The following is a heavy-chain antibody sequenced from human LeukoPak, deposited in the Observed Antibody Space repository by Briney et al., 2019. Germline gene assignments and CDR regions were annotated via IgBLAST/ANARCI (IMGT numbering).Heavy chain of an antibody. V-gene: IGHV4-59*01. D-gene: IGHD5-18*01. CDR3: ARDQTNSYGIDY. CDR1: GGSISSYY. J-gene: IGHJ4*02. CDR2: INYSGST. Sequence: SETLSLTCTVSGGSISSYYWSWIRQPPGKGLEWIGYINYSGSTNYNPSLKSRVTISVDTSKNQFSLKLSSVTAADTAVYYCARDQTNSYGIDYWGQGTLVTVSS.